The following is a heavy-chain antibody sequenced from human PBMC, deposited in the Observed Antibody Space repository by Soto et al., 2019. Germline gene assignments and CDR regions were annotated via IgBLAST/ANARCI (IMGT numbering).Heavy chain of an antibody. Sequence: SETLSLTCTVSGGSLTRYYWSWFRQPPGKGLEWIGYIFHSGATDYSPSLKRRVTISVDTSKNKFSLTLSSVTAADTALYYCACRVSTISSYYYYYMDVWGKGTTVTVSS. D-gene: IGHD2-2*01. V-gene: IGHV4-59*08. CDR2: IFHSGAT. CDR3: ACRVSTISSYYYYYMDV. CDR1: GGSLTRYY. J-gene: IGHJ6*03.